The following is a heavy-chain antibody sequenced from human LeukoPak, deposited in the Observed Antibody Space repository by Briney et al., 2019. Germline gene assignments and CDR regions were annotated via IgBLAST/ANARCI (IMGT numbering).Heavy chain of an antibody. CDR2: INSDGSTT. Sequence: GGSLRLSCAASGFSFSSHWMYWVRQAPGKGLVWVSRINSDGSTTTNADAVKGRFTISRDNAKNTLYLQLNSLRVEDTAVYYCARGNYVMDVWGQGTTVIVSS. V-gene: IGHV3-74*01. CDR3: ARGNYVMDV. J-gene: IGHJ6*02. CDR1: GFSFSSHW.